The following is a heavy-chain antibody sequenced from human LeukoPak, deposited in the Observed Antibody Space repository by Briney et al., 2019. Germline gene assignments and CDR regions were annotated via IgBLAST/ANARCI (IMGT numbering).Heavy chain of an antibody. CDR1: GGTFSSYA. V-gene: IGHV1-69*05. J-gene: IGHJ4*02. CDR3: ASRYCSGGSCYSWDYFDY. D-gene: IGHD2-15*01. Sequence: SAKVSCKSSGGTFSSYAISWVRQAPGQGLEWMGRIIPIFGTANYAQKFQGRVTITTDESTSTAYMELSSLRSKDTAVYYCASRYCSGGSCYSWDYFDYWGQGTLVTVSS. CDR2: IIPIFGTA.